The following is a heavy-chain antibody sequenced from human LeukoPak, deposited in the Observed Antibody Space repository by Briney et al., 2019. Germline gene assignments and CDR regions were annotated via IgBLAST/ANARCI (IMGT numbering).Heavy chain of an antibody. CDR3: ARGRGWYSSSFFDY. D-gene: IGHD6-6*01. CDR2: ISSSSSYI. CDR1: GFIFSSYS. Sequence: GGSLRLSCAASGFIFSSYSMNWVRQAPGKGLEWVSSISSSSSYIYYADSVKGRFTISRDNAKNSLYLQMNSLRAEDTAVYYCARGRGWYSSSFFDYWGQGTLVTVSS. V-gene: IGHV3-21*01. J-gene: IGHJ4*02.